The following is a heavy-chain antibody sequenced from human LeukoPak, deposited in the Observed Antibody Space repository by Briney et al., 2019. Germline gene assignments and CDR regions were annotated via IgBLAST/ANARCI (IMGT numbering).Heavy chain of an antibody. CDR2: ISSSSSYI. J-gene: IGHJ4*02. CDR3: ARDREAATSY. CDR1: GFTVSSNY. V-gene: IGHV3-21*01. D-gene: IGHD6-13*01. Sequence: GGSLRLSCAASGFTVSSNYMSWVRQAPGKGLEWVSSISSSSSYIYYADSVKGRFTISRDNAKNSLYLQMNSLRAEDTAVYYCARDREAATSYWGQGTLVTVSS.